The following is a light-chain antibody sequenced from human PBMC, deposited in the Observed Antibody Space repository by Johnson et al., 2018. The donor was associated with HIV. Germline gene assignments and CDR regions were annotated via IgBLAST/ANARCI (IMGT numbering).Light chain of an antibody. Sequence: SVLTQPPSVSAAPGQKVTISCSGSNSNIGNSYVSWYQQLPRTAPKLLIYENNKRPSGIPDRFSGSKSGTSATLGITGLQTGDEADYYCGTWDSSLDAYVCGTGTKVAFL. J-gene: IGLJ1*01. CDR2: ENN. CDR1: NSNIGNSY. CDR3: GTWDSSLDAYV. V-gene: IGLV1-51*02.